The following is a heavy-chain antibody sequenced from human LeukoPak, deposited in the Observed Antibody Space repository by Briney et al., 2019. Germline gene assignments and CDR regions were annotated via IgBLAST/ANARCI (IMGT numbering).Heavy chain of an antibody. D-gene: IGHD2-15*01. CDR1: GFTFSSYA. V-gene: IGHV3-30*04. CDR3: AKDRLVVVAAAPDY. Sequence: PGRSLRLSCAASGFTFSSYAMHWVRQAPGKGLEWVAVISYDRSNKYYADSVKGRFTISRDNSKNTLYLQMNSLRAEDTAVYYCAKDRLVVVAAAPDYWGQGTLVTVSS. CDR2: ISYDRSNK. J-gene: IGHJ4*02.